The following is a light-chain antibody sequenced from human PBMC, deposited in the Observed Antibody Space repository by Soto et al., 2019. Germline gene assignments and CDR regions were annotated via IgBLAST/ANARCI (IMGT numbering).Light chain of an antibody. CDR1: SSDVGGYNY. Sequence: QSALTQPRAVSGSPGQSVTISCTGTSSDVGGYNYVSWYQQHPGKAPKLMIYDVTKRPSGVPDRFSCSKSGNTASLTISGLQAEDEADYYCCSYAGSYVVFGGGTQLPS. CDR3: CSYAGSYVV. J-gene: IGLJ2*01. V-gene: IGLV2-11*01. CDR2: DVT.